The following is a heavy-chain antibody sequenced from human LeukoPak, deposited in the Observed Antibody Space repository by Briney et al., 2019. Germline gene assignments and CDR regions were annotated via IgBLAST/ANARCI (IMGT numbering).Heavy chain of an antibody. CDR1: GFTFSSYN. Sequence: GGSLRLSYAASGFTFSSYNMNWVRQAPGKGLEWVSFIYSGGSTHYSDSVKGRFTISRDNSKNTLYLQMNSLRAEDTAVYYCARRAGAYSHPYDYWGQGTLVTVSS. CDR2: IYSGGST. V-gene: IGHV3-53*01. J-gene: IGHJ4*02. CDR3: ARRAGAYSHPYDY. D-gene: IGHD4/OR15-4a*01.